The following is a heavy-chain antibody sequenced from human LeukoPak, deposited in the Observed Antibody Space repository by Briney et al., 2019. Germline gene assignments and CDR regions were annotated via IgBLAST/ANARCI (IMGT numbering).Heavy chain of an antibody. V-gene: IGHV3-23*01. D-gene: IGHD4-17*01. CDR3: AKGRGTTVTSAANY. CDR2: ISGSNDNT. CDR1: GFTFSSYA. J-gene: IGHJ4*02. Sequence: GGSPRLSCAASGFTFSSYAMSWVRQAPGKGLECVSSISGSNDNTYYADSVKDRFTISRDNSKNTLSLQMNSLRAEDTAVYYCAKGRGTTVTSAANYWGQGTLVTVSS.